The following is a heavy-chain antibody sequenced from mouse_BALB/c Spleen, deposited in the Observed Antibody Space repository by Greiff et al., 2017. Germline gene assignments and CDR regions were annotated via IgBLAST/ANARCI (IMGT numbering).Heavy chain of an antibody. Sequence: EVQLQQSGPGLVKPSQSLSLTCTVTGYSITSDYAWNWIRQFPGNKLEWMGYISYSGSTSYNPSLKSRISITRDTSKNQFFLQLNSVTTEDTATYYCARGIYYGYEFAYWGQGTLVTVSA. CDR1: GYSITSDYA. V-gene: IGHV3-2*02. CDR2: ISYSGST. D-gene: IGHD2-2*01. J-gene: IGHJ3*01. CDR3: ARGIYYGYEFAY.